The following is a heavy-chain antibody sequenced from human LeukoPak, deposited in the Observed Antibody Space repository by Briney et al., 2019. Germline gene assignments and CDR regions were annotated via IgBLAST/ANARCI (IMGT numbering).Heavy chain of an antibody. CDR2: IYQSETA. Sequence: SETLSLTCTVSGYSISSGYFWGWMRQPPGKGLEWIGSIYQSETAHYNPSLKSRVTMSVDTSKNQFSLKLSSVTAVDTAVYYCARGGYYYDSSGYYLLDYWGQGTLVTVSS. D-gene: IGHD3-22*01. CDR3: ARGGYYYDSSGYYLLDY. J-gene: IGHJ4*02. V-gene: IGHV4-38-2*02. CDR1: GYSISSGYF.